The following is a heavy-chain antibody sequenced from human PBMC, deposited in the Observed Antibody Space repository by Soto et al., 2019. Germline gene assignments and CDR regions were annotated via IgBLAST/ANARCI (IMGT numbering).Heavy chain of an antibody. CDR3: ARPNNDYGDYRDQDY. Sequence: GESLKISCKGSGYSFTSYLICWVRQMPGKGLEWMGIIYPGDSDTRYSPSFQGQVTISADKSISTAYLQWSSLKASATAMYYCARPNNDYGDYRDQDYSGQGTLVTVSS. J-gene: IGHJ4*02. CDR2: IYPGDSDT. D-gene: IGHD4-17*01. CDR1: GYSFTSYL. V-gene: IGHV5-51*01.